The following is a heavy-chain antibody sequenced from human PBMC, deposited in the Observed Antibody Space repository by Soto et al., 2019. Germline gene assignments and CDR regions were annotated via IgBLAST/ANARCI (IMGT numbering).Heavy chain of an antibody. J-gene: IGHJ4*02. CDR1: GGSISSNY. V-gene: IGHV4-59*01. Sequence: WATLSPTCTVSGGSISSNYWTWVRQPPGKGLEWIGYVYNSGSTNYNPSLKSRVTISEDTSKSQFSLKVNSMTAADTAVYYCARYRREAVAGYTLDNWGQR. CDR2: VYNSGST. D-gene: IGHD6-13*01. CDR3: ARYRREAVAGYTLDN.